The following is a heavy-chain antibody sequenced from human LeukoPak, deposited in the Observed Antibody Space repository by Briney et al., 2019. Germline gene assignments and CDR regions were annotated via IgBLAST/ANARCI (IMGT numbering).Heavy chain of an antibody. CDR3: AKDGLRYCSSSSCLDAFDI. Sequence: PGRSLRLSCAASGFTFSSYAMHWVRQAPGKGLEWVAVISYDGSNKYYADSVKGRFTISRDNSKNTVHLQMNSLRVEDTAVYYCAKDGLRYCSSSSCLDAFDIWGQGTMVTVAS. J-gene: IGHJ3*02. CDR2: ISYDGSNK. D-gene: IGHD2-15*01. V-gene: IGHV3-30-3*01. CDR1: GFTFSSYA.